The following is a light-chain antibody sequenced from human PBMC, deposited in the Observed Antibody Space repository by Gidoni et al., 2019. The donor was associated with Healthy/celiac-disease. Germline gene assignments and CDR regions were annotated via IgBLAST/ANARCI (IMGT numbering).Light chain of an antibody. CDR3: HQYRNWPSLT. Sequence: EVVMTQSPAIVSVSPGDTATLSCRASQAINSNLAWYQQRPGQAPRLLLYGASTRATGIPARFSGSGSGTEFTLTISSLQFEDFAVYYCHQYRNWPSLTFXGXTKVDIK. J-gene: IGKJ4*01. V-gene: IGKV3-15*01. CDR2: GAS. CDR1: QAINSN.